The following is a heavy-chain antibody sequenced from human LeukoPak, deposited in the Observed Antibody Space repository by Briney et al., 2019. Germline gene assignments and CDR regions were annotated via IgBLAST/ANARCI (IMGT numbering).Heavy chain of an antibody. J-gene: IGHJ4*02. CDR1: GYTFTSYD. CDR3: ARVPPGGIVVVPAHLDD. Sequence: GASVKVSCKASGYTFTSYDINWVRQATGQGLEWMGWMNPNSGNTGYAQKFQGRVTMTRNTSISTAYMDLSSLRSEDTAVYYCARVPPGGIVVVPAHLDDWGQGTLVTVSS. V-gene: IGHV1-8*01. D-gene: IGHD2-2*01. CDR2: MNPNSGNT.